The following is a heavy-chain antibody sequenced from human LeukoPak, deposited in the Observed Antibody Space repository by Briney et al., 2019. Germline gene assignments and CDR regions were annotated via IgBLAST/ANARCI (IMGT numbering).Heavy chain of an antibody. CDR3: AKQSTARSLGE. CDR1: GFPFTFA. CDR2: ISGSGGDT. J-gene: IGHJ4*02. V-gene: IGHV3-23*01. D-gene: IGHD6-6*01. Sequence: PGGSLRLSWAASGFPFTFAMSWVRQAPGKGLEWVSSISGSGGDTYYADSVKGRFTISRDNPKNTLYLQMNSLRAEDTAIYCCAKQSTARSLGEGGRGTLVTVSS.